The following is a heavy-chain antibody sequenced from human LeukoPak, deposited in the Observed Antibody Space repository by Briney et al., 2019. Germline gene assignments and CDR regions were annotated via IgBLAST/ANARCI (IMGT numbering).Heavy chain of an antibody. CDR3: ARDKGSGWFDCDY. Sequence: GGSLRLSCAPSGFIFSTYSMNWVRQAPGKGLEWVSSISGTSTYINYAGSVRGRFTISRDNAKNSLYLQMNSLRAEDTAVYYCARDKGSGWFDCDYWGQGTLVTVSS. CDR2: ISGTSTYI. D-gene: IGHD6-19*01. CDR1: GFIFSTYS. J-gene: IGHJ4*02. V-gene: IGHV3-21*01.